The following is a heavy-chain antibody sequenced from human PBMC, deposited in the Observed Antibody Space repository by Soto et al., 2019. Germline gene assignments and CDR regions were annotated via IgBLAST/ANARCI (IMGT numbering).Heavy chain of an antibody. CDR3: AKRKDSSSWYLDY. J-gene: IGHJ4*02. V-gene: IGHV3-23*01. Sequence: GSLRLSCAASGFTFSSYAMSWVRQAPGKGLEWVSAISGSGGSTYYADSVKGRFTISRDNSKNTLYLQMNSLRAEDTAVCYCAKRKDSSSWYLDYWGQGTLVTVSS. D-gene: IGHD6-13*01. CDR1: GFTFSSYA. CDR2: ISGSGGST.